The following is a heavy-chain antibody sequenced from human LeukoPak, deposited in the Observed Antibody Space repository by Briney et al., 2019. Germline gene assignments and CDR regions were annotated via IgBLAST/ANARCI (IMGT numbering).Heavy chain of an antibody. J-gene: IGHJ4*02. CDR3: ARQVPGLYDSSGYLEFDY. Sequence: SETLSLTCTVSGGSISSYYWSWIRQPPGKGLEWIGYIYYSGSTNYNPSLKSRVTISVDTSKNQFSLKLSSLTAADTAVYYCARQVPGLYDSSGYLEFDYWGQGTLVTVSS. CDR2: IYYSGST. V-gene: IGHV4-59*01. D-gene: IGHD3-22*01. CDR1: GGSISSYY.